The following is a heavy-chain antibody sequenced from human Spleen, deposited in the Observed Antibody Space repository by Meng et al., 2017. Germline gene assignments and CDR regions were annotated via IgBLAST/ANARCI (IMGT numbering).Heavy chain of an antibody. D-gene: IGHD4-17*01. V-gene: IGHV4-4*02. Sequence: QVQLQESGPGLVKPSGTLSLNCVVSGGSIGSIDWWSWVRQPPGKGLEWIGEIYHGGDTNYNPSLKSRVTISVDTSKNQFSLKLSSVTAADTAVYYCARGGSTVTNWFDPWGQGTLVTVSS. CDR2: IYHGGDT. J-gene: IGHJ5*02. CDR3: ARGGSTVTNWFDP. CDR1: GGSIGSIDW.